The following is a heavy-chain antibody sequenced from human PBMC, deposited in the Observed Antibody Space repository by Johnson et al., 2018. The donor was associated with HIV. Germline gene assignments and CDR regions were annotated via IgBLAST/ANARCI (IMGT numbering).Heavy chain of an antibody. CDR3: AREGRYCTNGVCYNVFDV. J-gene: IGHJ3*01. CDR1: GFTLSSYA. D-gene: IGHD2-8*01. Sequence: HVQLVESGGGVVQPGRSLRLSCAASGFTLSSYAMHWVRQAPGKGLEWVAVISYDGSNKYYADSGKGRFTIPRDNAKNSLYLQMHRLRAEDTAFYYCAREGRYCTNGVCYNVFDVWGQGSMVTVSS. CDR2: ISYDGSNK. V-gene: IGHV3-30-3*01.